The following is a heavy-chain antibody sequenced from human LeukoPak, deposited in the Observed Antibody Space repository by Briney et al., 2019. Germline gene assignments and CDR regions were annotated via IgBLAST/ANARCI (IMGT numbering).Heavy chain of an antibody. J-gene: IGHJ5*02. V-gene: IGHV4-59*05. CDR2: IYYSGST. Sequence: SETLSLTCTVSGGSISSYYWSWIRQPPGKGLEWIGSIYYSGSTYYNPSLKSRVTISVDTSKNQFSLKLSSVTAADTAVYYCARQVVPLHPWFDPWGQGNLVTVSS. CDR3: ARQVVPLHPWFDP. CDR1: GGSISSYY. D-gene: IGHD2-2*01.